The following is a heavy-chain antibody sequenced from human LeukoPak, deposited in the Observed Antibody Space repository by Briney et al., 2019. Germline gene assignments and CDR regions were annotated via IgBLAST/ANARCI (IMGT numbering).Heavy chain of an antibody. Sequence: AGGSLRLSCAASGFTFSSYAMSWVRQAPGKGLEWVSSISSSSSYIYYADSVKGRFTVSRDNAKNSLFLQMNSLGAEDTAVYYCARLLYGSGTYYSPSYGMDVWGQGTTVTVSS. J-gene: IGHJ6*02. D-gene: IGHD3-10*01. CDR2: ISSSSSYI. CDR3: ARLLYGSGTYYSPSYGMDV. V-gene: IGHV3-21*01. CDR1: GFTFSSYA.